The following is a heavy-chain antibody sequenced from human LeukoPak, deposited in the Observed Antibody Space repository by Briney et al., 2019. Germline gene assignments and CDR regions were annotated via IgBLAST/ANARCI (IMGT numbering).Heavy chain of an antibody. CDR1: GYTFTSYY. D-gene: IGHD4-23*01. Sequence: GASVKVSCKAPGYTFTSYYMHWVRQAPGQGLEWMGIINPSGGSTSYAQKFQGRVTVTRDTSTSTAYMELSSLRSEDTAVYYCARDEYGGIPGDYWGQGTLVTVSS. CDR2: INPSGGST. J-gene: IGHJ4*02. V-gene: IGHV1-46*01. CDR3: ARDEYGGIPGDY.